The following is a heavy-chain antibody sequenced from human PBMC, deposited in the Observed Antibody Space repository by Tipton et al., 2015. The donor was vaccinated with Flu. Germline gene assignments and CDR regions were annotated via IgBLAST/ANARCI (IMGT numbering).Heavy chain of an antibody. CDR2: VDYSGDT. J-gene: IGHJ4*02. D-gene: IGHD3-10*02. Sequence: TLSLTCTVSGDSIRGTIYKWGWIRQPPGKGLEWIANVDYSGDTYYNPSLKSRVTISVDTSKSQFSLKLRSVTAADTAVYYCARLSYYDVDLKNFYFDYWGQGALVTVSS. CDR1: GDSIRGTIYK. CDR3: ARLSYYDVDLKNFYFDY. V-gene: IGHV4-39*01.